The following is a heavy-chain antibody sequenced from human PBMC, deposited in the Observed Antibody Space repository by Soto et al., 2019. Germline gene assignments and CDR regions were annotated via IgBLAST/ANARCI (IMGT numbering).Heavy chain of an antibody. CDR3: AKDRAYCSGDSCYLFDY. CDR2: ISYDGNNK. Sequence: PGGSLRLSCAASGFSFSSYGMHWVRQAPGKGLEWVAVISYDGNNKYNADSVKGRFAISRDSSKNTLYLQMNSLRAEDTAVYYCAKDRAYCSGDSCYLFDYWGPGTLVTVSS. D-gene: IGHD2-15*01. V-gene: IGHV3-30*18. J-gene: IGHJ4*02. CDR1: GFSFSSYG.